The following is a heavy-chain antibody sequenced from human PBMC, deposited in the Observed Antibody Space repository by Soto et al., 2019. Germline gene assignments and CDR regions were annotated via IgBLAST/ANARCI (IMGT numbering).Heavy chain of an antibody. J-gene: IGHJ4*02. CDR2: IGFDGTNI. Sequence: QGQLVESGGGVVQPGRSLRLSCVASGFDFKTYGMHWVRQAPGKGLEWVAVIGFDGTNIHYSDSVRGRFSISRDNSENTVSLQMNSQRVEDTALYYCVRTACVINNCSYRGVRWGQGTLVTV. CDR3: VRTACVINNCSYRGVR. V-gene: IGHV3-33*01. CDR1: GFDFKTYG. D-gene: IGHD1-20*01.